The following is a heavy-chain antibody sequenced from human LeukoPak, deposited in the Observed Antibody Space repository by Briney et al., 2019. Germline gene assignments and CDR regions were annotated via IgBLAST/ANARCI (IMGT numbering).Heavy chain of an antibody. V-gene: IGHV4-61*02. J-gene: IGHJ4*02. CDR2: IYTSGST. CDR3: ARGTLYCSSTSCLRYYFDY. CDR1: GGSNSSGSYY. Sequence: SQTLSLTCTVSGGSNSSGSYYWSWIRQPAGKGLEWIGRIYTSGSTNYNPSLKSRVTISVDTSKNQFSLKLSSVTAADTAVYYCARGTLYCSSTSCLRYYFDYWGQGTLVTVSS. D-gene: IGHD2-2*01.